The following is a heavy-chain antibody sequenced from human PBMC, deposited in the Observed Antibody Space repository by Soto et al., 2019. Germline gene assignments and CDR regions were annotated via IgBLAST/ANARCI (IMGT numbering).Heavy chain of an antibody. CDR1: GGSISSSSCS. CDR3: ASGITFGGAIVFDY. D-gene: IGHD3-16*02. J-gene: IGHJ4*02. Sequence: PSETLSLTCTVSGGSISSSSCSWGWIRQPPGKGLEWIGSIYYSGSTYYNPSLKSRVTISVDTSKNQFSLKLSSVTAADTAVDYCASGITFGGAIVFDYWGQGNRVT. CDR2: IYYSGST. V-gene: IGHV4-39*01.